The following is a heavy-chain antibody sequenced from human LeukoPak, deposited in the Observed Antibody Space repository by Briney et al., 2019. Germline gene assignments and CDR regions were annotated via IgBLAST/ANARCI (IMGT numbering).Heavy chain of an antibody. CDR2: IYYGGST. CDR1: GGSISSSSYY. J-gene: IGHJ4*02. CDR3: ARAYYSSNWFGGYY. D-gene: IGHD6-13*01. Sequence: SETLSLTCTVSGGSISSSSYYWGWIRQPPGRGLEWIATIYYGGSTFYNPSLKSRVTISVDTSKNQFSLKLSSVTAADTAVYHCARAYYSSNWFGGYYWGQGTLVTVSS. V-gene: IGHV4-39*01.